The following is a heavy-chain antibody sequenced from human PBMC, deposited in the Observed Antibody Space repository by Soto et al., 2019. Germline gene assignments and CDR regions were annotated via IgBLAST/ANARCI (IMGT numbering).Heavy chain of an antibody. CDR1: GFSLGNYW. CDR3: ASVAI. Sequence: EVQLVESGGGLVQPGGSRRPSCAASGFSLGNYWMSWVGQAPGKGLEWGANIKQDGTEKNYVDSVRGRFTISRDNAKNSLDLQMNSLTAEDTAVYYCASVAIWGQGTLVTVSS. D-gene: IGHD5-12*01. J-gene: IGHJ4*02. V-gene: IGHV3-7*01. CDR2: IKQDGTEK.